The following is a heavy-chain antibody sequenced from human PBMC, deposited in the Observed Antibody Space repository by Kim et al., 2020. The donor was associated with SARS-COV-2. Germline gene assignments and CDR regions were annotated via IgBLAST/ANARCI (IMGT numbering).Heavy chain of an antibody. CDR2: IYYSGST. J-gene: IGHJ5*02. D-gene: IGHD4-17*01. CDR3: ARRNHYGDYDINWFDP. Sequence: SETLSLTCTVSGGSISSSSYYWGWIRQPPGKGLEWIGSIYYSGSTYYNPSLKSRVTISVDTSKNQFSLKLSSVTAADTAVYYCARRNHYGDYDINWFDPWGQGTLVTVSS. V-gene: IGHV4-39*01. CDR1: GGSISSSSYY.